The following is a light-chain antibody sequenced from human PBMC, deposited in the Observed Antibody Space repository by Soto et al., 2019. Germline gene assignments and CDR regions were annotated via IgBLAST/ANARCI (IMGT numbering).Light chain of an antibody. CDR2: EGS. Sequence: QYALTQPASVSGSPGQSITISCTGTSSDVGSYNLVSWYQQHPGKAPKLMIYEGSKRPSGVSNRFSGYKSGNTASLTISGLQADDEADYYCCSYAGSRTLVFDGGTKLTVL. J-gene: IGLJ3*02. V-gene: IGLV2-23*01. CDR1: SSDVGSYNL. CDR3: CSYAGSRTLV.